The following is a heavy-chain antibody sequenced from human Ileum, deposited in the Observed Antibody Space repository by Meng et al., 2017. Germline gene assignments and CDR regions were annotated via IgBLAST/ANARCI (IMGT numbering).Heavy chain of an antibody. Sequence: SETLSLTCTVSGGSISSYYWSWIRQPPGKGLEWIGYIYYSGRTNYNPSLKSRVTISVDTSKNQFSLNLSSVTAADTAVYYCARNGRIAVGSWFDPWGQGTLVTVSS. CDR1: GGSISSYY. CDR2: IYYSGRT. J-gene: IGHJ5*02. V-gene: IGHV4-59*01. D-gene: IGHD6-19*01. CDR3: ARNGRIAVGSWFDP.